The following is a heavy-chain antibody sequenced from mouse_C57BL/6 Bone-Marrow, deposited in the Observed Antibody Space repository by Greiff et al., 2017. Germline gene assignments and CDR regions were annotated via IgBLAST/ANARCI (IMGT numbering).Heavy chain of an antibody. CDR2: IDPETGGT. CDR1: GYTFTDYE. CDR3: TKIITTVALDY. J-gene: IGHJ2*01. V-gene: IGHV1-15*01. Sequence: HVQLQQSGAELVRPGASVTLSCKASGYTFTDYEMHWVKQTPVHGLEWIGAIDPETGGTAYNQKFKGKAILTADKSSSTAYMELRSLTSEDSAVYYCTKIITTVALDYWGQGTTLTVSS. D-gene: IGHD1-1*01.